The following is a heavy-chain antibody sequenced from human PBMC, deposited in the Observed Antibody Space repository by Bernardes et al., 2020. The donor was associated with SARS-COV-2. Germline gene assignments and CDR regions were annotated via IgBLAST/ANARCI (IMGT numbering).Heavy chain of an antibody. D-gene: IGHD3-3*01. V-gene: IGHV3-48*01. CDR3: ARDLSGYYPLGVDY. J-gene: IGHJ4*02. Sequence: GGSLRLSCAASGFTFSSYSMNWVRQAPGKGLEWVSYISSSSSTIYYADSVKGRFTISRDNAKNSLYLQMNSLRAEDTAVYYCARDLSGYYPLGVDYWGQGTLVTVSS. CDR1: GFTFSSYS. CDR2: ISSSSSTI.